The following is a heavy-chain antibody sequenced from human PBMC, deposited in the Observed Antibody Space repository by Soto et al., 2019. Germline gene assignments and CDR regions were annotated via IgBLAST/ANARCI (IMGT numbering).Heavy chain of an antibody. V-gene: IGHV4-30-2*05. D-gene: IGHD6-13*01. CDR2: IYHSGST. CDR1: GGSISSGGYS. Sequence: SETLSLTCAVSGGSISSGGYSWSWIRQPPGKGLEWIGYIYHSGSTYYNPSLKSRVTISVDTSKNQFSLKLSSVTAADTAVYYCARGGAAGTLNWFDPWGQGTLVTVSS. J-gene: IGHJ5*02. CDR3: ARGGAAGTLNWFDP.